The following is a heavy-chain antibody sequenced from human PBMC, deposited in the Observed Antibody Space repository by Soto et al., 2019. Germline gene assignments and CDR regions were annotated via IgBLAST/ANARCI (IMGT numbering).Heavy chain of an antibody. CDR2: IYYSGST. CDR1: GGSISSGDYY. V-gene: IGHV4-30-4*01. J-gene: IGHJ6*02. Sequence: SETLSLTCTVSGGSISSGDYYWSWIRQPPGKGLEWIGYIYYSGSTYYNPSLKSRVTISVDTSKNQFSLKLSSVTAADTAVYYCARELSTSSYGMDVWGQGTTVTVSS. D-gene: IGHD3-16*01. CDR3: ARELSTSSYGMDV.